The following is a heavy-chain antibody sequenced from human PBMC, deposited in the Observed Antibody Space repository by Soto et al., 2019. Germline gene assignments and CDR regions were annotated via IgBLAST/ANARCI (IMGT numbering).Heavy chain of an antibody. J-gene: IGHJ5*02. CDR2: INPNSGGT. CDR3: AREIYIVVVVAATEYNGFDP. V-gene: IGHV1-2*04. CDR1: GYTFTGYY. D-gene: IGHD2-15*01. Sequence: ASVKVSCKASGYTFTGYYMHWVRQAPGQGLEWMGWINPNSGGTNYAQKFQGWVTMTRDTSISTAYMELSRLRSDDTAVYYCAREIYIVVVVAATEYNGFDPWGKETLFTVSS.